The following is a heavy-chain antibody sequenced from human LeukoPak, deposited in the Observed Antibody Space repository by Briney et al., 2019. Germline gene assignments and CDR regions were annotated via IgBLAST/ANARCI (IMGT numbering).Heavy chain of an antibody. D-gene: IGHD2-8*01. CDR1: GFTLSDHF. CDR2: TRNKAHSYTT. CDR3: VRVRCTSGCYVDF. J-gene: IGHJ4*02. Sequence: SLRLSCAASGFTLSDHFVDWVRQAPGKGLEWVGRTRNKAHSYTTEYAASVKGRFTISRDDSKTSLYLQMNTLKTEDTAVYYCVRVRCTSGCYVDFWGQGTLVTVSS. V-gene: IGHV3-72*01.